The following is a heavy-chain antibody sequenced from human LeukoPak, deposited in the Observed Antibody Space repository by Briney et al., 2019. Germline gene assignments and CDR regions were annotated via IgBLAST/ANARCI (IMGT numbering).Heavy chain of an antibody. CDR1: GFTFSNAW. D-gene: IGHD3-10*01. V-gene: IGHV3-15*01. J-gene: IGHJ3*02. Sequence: GGSLRLSCAASGFTFSNAWMSWVRQAPGKGLEWVGRIKSKADGGTTEYAAPVKGRFTISRDDSKNTLYLQMNSLETEDTAVYYCITDITMVRGVIITIHAFDIWGQGTMVTVSS. CDR2: IKSKADGGTT. CDR3: ITDITMVRGVIITIHAFDI.